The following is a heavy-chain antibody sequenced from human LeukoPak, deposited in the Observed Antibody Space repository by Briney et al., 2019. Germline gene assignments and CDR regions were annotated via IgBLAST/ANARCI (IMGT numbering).Heavy chain of an antibody. J-gene: IGHJ6*02. D-gene: IGHD3-22*01. V-gene: IGHV4-39*07. Sequence: SETLSLTCTVSGGSISSSSYFWGWIRQPSGKGLEWIGTGHYDGSTYYNPSLKSRVTISVDTSKNQFSLKLSSVTAADTAVYYCASQREDSSGYYSYGMDVWGQGTTVTVSS. CDR2: GHYDGST. CDR3: ASQREDSSGYYSYGMDV. CDR1: GGSISSSSYF.